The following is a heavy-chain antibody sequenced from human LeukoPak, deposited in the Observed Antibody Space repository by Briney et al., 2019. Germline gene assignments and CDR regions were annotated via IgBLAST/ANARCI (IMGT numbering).Heavy chain of an antibody. J-gene: IGHJ6*02. V-gene: IGHV4-59*08. CDR1: GGSISSYY. CDR2: IYYSGST. CDR3: ARQGATTTYYYYGMDV. Sequence: SETLSLTCTVSGGSISSYYWSWIRQPPGKGPEWIGYIYYSGSTNYNPSLKSRVTISVDTSKNQFSLKLSSVTAADTAVYYCARQGATTTYYYYGMDVWGQGTTVTVSS. D-gene: IGHD1-26*01.